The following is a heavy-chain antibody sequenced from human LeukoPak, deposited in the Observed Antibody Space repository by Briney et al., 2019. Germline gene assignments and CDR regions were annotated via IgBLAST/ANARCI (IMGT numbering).Heavy chain of an antibody. J-gene: IGHJ4*02. CDR2: ISHSGAT. V-gene: IGHV3-23*01. D-gene: IGHD6-13*01. CDR1: GFPFSSYT. Sequence: GGSLRLSCAGSGFPFSSYTINWVRQGPGKGMEWASTISHSGATYYADSVKGRFTISGDNSKNTVFLQMNSLRAEDTALYFCARRSHASPAGYSPFFDSWGQGTLVTVSP. CDR3: ARRSHASPAGYSPFFDS.